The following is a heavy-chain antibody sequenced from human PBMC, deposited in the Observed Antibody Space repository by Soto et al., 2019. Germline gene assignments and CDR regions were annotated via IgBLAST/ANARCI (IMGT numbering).Heavy chain of an antibody. J-gene: IGHJ6*02. D-gene: IGHD7-27*01. Sequence: HVQLVQSGAEVKKPGSSVKVSCKASGGTFNTYNITWVRQAPGQELEWMGGILPIFGTTNYAQRSQGRVTITADDSTSAAYMELSSLRSEDTSVDYCARDETGVSDYYFYGMDVWGQATTVTVTS. CDR2: ILPIFGTT. CDR1: GGTFNTYN. CDR3: ARDETGVSDYYFYGMDV. V-gene: IGHV1-69*01.